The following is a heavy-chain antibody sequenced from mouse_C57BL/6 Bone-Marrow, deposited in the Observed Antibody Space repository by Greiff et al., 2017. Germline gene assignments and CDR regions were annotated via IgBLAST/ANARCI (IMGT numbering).Heavy chain of an antibody. D-gene: IGHD1-1*01. Sequence: QVQLQQPGAELVMPGASVKLSCKASGYTFTSYWMHWVKQRPGQGLEWIGEIDPSASYTNYNQKFKGKSTLTVDKSSSTAYMQLSSLTSEDSAVYYCARSDYYGSSTFAYWGQGTLVTVAA. CDR1: GYTFTSYW. CDR2: IDPSASYT. V-gene: IGHV1-69*01. CDR3: ARSDYYGSSTFAY. J-gene: IGHJ3*01.